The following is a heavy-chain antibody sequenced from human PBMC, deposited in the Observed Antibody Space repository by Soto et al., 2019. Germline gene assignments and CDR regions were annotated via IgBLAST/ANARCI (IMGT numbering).Heavy chain of an antibody. V-gene: IGHV4-4*02. CDR3: ARKAWVRFDY. D-gene: IGHD7-27*01. CDR1: GDSISSSVW. J-gene: IGHJ4*02. CDR2: VFHTGNT. Sequence: ASETLSLTCAVSGDSISSSVWWTWVRQPPGKGLEWIGEVFHTGNTNYNPSLKSRVTMSVDKSTNEFSLKVTSVTAADTAIYYCARKAWVRFDYWGQGALVTVPQ.